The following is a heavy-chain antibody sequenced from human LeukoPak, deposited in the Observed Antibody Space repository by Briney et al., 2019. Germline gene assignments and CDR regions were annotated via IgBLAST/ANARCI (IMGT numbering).Heavy chain of an antibody. V-gene: IGHV4-59*01. CDR3: ARPPGLYSLDAFDI. CDR1: GGSISSYY. D-gene: IGHD2-2*02. Sequence: PSETLSLTCTVSGGSISSYYWSWSRQPPGKGLEWIGYIYYSGSTNYNPSLKSRVTISVDTSKNQFSLKLISVTAADTAVYYCARPPGLYSLDAFDIWGQGTMVTVSS. CDR2: IYYSGST. J-gene: IGHJ3*02.